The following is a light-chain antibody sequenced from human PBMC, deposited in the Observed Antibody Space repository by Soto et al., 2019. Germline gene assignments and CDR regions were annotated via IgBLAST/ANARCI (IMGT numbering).Light chain of an antibody. CDR3: HQANS. V-gene: IGKV1D-12*01. J-gene: IGKJ2*03. CDR1: QGIGSW. Sequence: DIQMTQSPSSVSASVGDRVTITCRASQGIGSWLAWYQQKPGKAPKLLIYAASSLQGAVPSRFSGRGSGTDFTLTISSXXXXXXXXXXCHQANS. CDR2: AAS.